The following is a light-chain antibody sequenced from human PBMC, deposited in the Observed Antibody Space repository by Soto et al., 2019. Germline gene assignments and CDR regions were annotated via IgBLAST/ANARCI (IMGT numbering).Light chain of an antibody. CDR2: VAS. V-gene: IGKV1-12*01. CDR3: PQDKRFPFT. CDR1: QDISSC. J-gene: IGKJ3*01. Sequence: DILMTQSPSSVSASVGDRVTITCRASQDISSCLAWYQQKPVEAPKLLIYVASSLQNGVPSRFRGSGFGTEFTLTISSLQPEDFATYFCPQDKRFPFTFGPGTKVDVK.